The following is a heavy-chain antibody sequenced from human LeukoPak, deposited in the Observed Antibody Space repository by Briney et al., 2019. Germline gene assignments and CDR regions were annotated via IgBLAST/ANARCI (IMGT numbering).Heavy chain of an antibody. CDR1: GFTFSSYA. J-gene: IGHJ4*02. CDR3: AKGPLIEVAGTTWDY. D-gene: IGHD6-19*01. Sequence: GGSLRLSCAASGFTFSSYAMSWVRQAPGKGLEWVSTISGSGGRTYYADSVKGRFTISRDNSNNTLYLHMSSLRAEDTAVYYCAKGPLIEVAGTTWDYRGQGTLVTVSS. V-gene: IGHV3-23*01. CDR2: ISGSGGRT.